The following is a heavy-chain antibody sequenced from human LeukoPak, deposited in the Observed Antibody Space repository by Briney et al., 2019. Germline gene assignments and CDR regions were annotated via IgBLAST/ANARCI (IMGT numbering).Heavy chain of an antibody. CDR2: IRSKANSYAT. CDR3: AKDRQVVWVKKDYFDY. V-gene: IGHV3-73*01. CDR1: GFTFSGSA. D-gene: IGHD3-16*01. Sequence: PGGSLRLSCAASGFTFSGSAMHWVRQASGKGLEWVGRIRSKANSYATAYAASVKGRFTISRDDSKNAAYLQMNSLKTEDTAVYYCAKDRQVVWVKKDYFDYWGQGTLVTVSS. J-gene: IGHJ4*02.